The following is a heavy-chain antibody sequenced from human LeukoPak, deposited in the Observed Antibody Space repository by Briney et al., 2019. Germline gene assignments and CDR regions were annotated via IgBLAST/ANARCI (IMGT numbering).Heavy chain of an antibody. Sequence: SETLSLTCAVYGGSFSGYYWSWIRQPPGKGLEWIGEINHSGSTNYNPSLKSRVTISVDTSKNQFSLKLSSVTAADTAVYYCARASNPRITMVRGVFDYWGQGSLVSDSS. D-gene: IGHD3-10*01. V-gene: IGHV4-34*01. CDR2: INHSGST. CDR1: GGSFSGYY. J-gene: IGHJ4*02. CDR3: ARASNPRITMVRGVFDY.